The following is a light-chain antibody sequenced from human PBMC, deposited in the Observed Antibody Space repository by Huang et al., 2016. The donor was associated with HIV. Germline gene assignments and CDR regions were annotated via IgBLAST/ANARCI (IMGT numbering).Light chain of an antibody. CDR1: QGISYS. Sequence: IQMTQSPSSLSASVGDRVSISCRASQGISYSLAWYQQKPGKAPRLLVYAASRLESGVPSRFSGSGSVTDYTLTISSLQSEDVAIYCCQQYSSIPPTFGQGTKLEIK. CDR2: AAS. J-gene: IGKJ2*01. CDR3: QQYSSIPPT. V-gene: IGKV1-NL1*01.